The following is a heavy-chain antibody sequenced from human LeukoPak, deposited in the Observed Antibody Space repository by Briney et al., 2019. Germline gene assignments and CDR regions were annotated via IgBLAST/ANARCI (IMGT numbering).Heavy chain of an antibody. CDR3: ARRVDTTRGYYYFYMDV. J-gene: IGHJ6*03. Sequence: SETLSLTCTVSGGSISSIGYFWDWFRQSPGKGLEWIGTIYDSGTKYYNPSLKSRVTISVDTSKNHLSLRLSSVTAADTAVYYCARRVDTTRGYYYFYMDVWGKGTTVTVSS. D-gene: IGHD5-18*01. CDR1: GGSISSIGYF. CDR2: IYDSGTK. V-gene: IGHV4-39*02.